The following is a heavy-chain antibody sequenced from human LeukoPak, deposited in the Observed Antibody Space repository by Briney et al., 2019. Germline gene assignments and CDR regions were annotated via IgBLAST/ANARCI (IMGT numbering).Heavy chain of an antibody. Sequence: GASVKVSCKASGGTFTSYAISWVRQAPGQGLEWMGGIIPIFGKANYAQKFQGRVTITKDESTSTAYMELSSLRSEDTAVYYCARGGYQSMKLFDYWGQGTLVTVSS. D-gene: IGHD3-22*01. CDR2: IIPIFGKA. V-gene: IGHV1-69*05. J-gene: IGHJ4*02. CDR3: ARGGYQSMKLFDY. CDR1: GGTFTSYA.